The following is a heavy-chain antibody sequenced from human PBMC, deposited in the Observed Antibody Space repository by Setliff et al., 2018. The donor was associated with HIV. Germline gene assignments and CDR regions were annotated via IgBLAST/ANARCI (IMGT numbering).Heavy chain of an antibody. CDR2: IRYDGINK. CDR3: AKVRDIIVVPATPYYYMDV. V-gene: IGHV3-30*02. CDR1: GFTFGDYD. D-gene: IGHD2-2*01. Sequence: PGGSLRLSCAASGFTFGDYDMHWVRQAPGKGLEWVTFIRYDGINKYYADSVKGRFTVSRDNSKNTLYLQMNSLRTEDTAVYYCAKVRDIIVVPATPYYYMDVWGRGTTVTVSS. J-gene: IGHJ6*03.